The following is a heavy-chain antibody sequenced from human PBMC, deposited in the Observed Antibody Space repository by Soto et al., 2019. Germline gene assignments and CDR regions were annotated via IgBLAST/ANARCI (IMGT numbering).Heavy chain of an antibody. CDR1: GYTFTSYG. Sequence: ASVKVSCKASGYTFTSYGISWVRQAPGQGLEWMGWISAYNGNTNYAQKLQGRVTMTTDTSTSTAYMELRSLRSDDTAVYYCARGGYSGYDPLYYYGMDVWGPGTTVTVSS. D-gene: IGHD5-12*01. CDR2: ISAYNGNT. CDR3: ARGGYSGYDPLYYYGMDV. J-gene: IGHJ6*02. V-gene: IGHV1-18*04.